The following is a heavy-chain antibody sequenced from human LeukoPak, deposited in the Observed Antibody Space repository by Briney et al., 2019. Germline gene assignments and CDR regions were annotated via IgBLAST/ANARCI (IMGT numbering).Heavy chain of an antibody. CDR3: ARDHLDSSGYYLEW. Sequence: SETLSLTCAVYGGSFSGYYWSWIRQPPGKGLEWIGEINHSGSTNYNPSLKSRVTISVDTSKNQFSLKLSSVTAADTAVYYCARDHLDSSGYYLEWWGQGTLVTVSS. V-gene: IGHV4-34*01. D-gene: IGHD3-22*01. CDR2: INHSGST. J-gene: IGHJ4*02. CDR1: GGSFSGYY.